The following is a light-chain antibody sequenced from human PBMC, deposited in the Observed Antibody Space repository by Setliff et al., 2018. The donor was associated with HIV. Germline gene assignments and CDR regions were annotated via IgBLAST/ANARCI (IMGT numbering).Light chain of an antibody. V-gene: IGLV2-11*01. J-gene: IGLJ1*01. CDR2: DVT. CDR3: CSYAGGYTYV. CDR1: SSDVGAYNY. Sequence: QSALTQPRSVSGSPGQSVTFSCTGSSSDVGAYNYVSWYQQHPGKAPKLMIYDVTRRPSGVPDRFSGSTSGNTASLTISGLQAEDEADYYCCSYAGGYTYVFGSGTKDTVL.